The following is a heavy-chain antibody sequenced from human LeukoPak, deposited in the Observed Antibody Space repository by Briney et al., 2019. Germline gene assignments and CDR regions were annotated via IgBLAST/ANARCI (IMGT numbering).Heavy chain of an antibody. Sequence: SETLSLTCTVSGVSISPYYWSWIRQPAGKGLEWTGRVHSSRGSNYNPSLKSRVTMSVDTSKNQVSLKLIAVTAADSAVYYCAREDWNYGEDFWGQGALVTVSS. J-gene: IGHJ4*02. CDR1: GVSISPYY. D-gene: IGHD1-7*01. CDR2: VHSSRGS. V-gene: IGHV4-4*07. CDR3: AREDWNYGEDF.